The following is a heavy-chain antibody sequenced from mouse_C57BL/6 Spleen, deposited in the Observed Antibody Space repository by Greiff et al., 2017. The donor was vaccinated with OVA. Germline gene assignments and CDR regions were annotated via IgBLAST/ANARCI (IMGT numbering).Heavy chain of an antibody. Sequence: EVKVEESGGGLVQPGGSMKLSCVASGFTFSNYWMNWVRQSPEKGLEWVAQIRLKSDNYATHYAESVKGRFTISRDDSKSSVYLQMNNLRAEDTGIDYCTGDYDYAWFAYWGQGTLVTVSA. D-gene: IGHD2-4*01. CDR1: GFTFSNYW. J-gene: IGHJ3*01. CDR2: IRLKSDNYAT. CDR3: TGDYDYAWFAY. V-gene: IGHV6-3*01.